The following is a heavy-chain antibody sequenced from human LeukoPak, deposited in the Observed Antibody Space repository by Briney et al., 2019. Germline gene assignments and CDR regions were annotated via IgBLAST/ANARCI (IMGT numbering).Heavy chain of an antibody. J-gene: IGHJ4*02. CDR3: AKDMVTKIVVVIALDY. CDR2: ISGSGGST. D-gene: IGHD3-22*01. Sequence: PGGSLRLSCAASGFTFSSYAMSWVRQAPGKGLEWVSAISGSGGSTYYADSVKGRFTISRDNAKNSLYLQMNSLRAEDTALYYCAKDMVTKIVVVIALDYWGQGTLVTVSS. V-gene: IGHV3-23*01. CDR1: GFTFSSYA.